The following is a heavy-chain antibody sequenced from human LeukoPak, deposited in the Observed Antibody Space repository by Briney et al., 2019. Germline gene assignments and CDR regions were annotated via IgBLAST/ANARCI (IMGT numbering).Heavy chain of an antibody. V-gene: IGHV3-53*01. J-gene: IGHJ4*02. CDR1: GFTLSSNY. D-gene: IGHD1/OR15-1a*01. CDR3: ARDPGGNNDY. CDR2: IYSGGRT. Sequence: GGSLRLSCAASGFTLSSNYMSWVRQAPGKGLEWVSVIYSGGRTYYVDSVKGRFTISRDNSKNTLYLQMNRLRAEDTAVYYCARDPGGNNDYWGQGTLVTVSS.